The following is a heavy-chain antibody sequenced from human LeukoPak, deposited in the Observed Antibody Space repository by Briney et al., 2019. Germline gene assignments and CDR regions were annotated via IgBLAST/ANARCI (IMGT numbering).Heavy chain of an antibody. V-gene: IGHV5-51*01. D-gene: IGHD1-26*01. CDR1: GYIFTSYW. CDR2: ISPGDSDT. CDR3: ASGSGSYYYFHY. Sequence: GASLQISCKGSGYIFTSYWIGWVRQLPGKGLEWMGIISPGDSDTRYSPSFQGQVTISADKSISTAYLQWSSLKASDTAMYYCASGSGSYYYFHYWGQGTLVTVSS. J-gene: IGHJ4*02.